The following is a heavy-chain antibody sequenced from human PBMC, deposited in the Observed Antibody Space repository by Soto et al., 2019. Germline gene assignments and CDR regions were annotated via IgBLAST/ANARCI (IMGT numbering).Heavy chain of an antibody. D-gene: IGHD2-21*01. CDR2: VKSYIHGGTT. V-gene: IGHV3-15*01. CDR1: GFTFSNGW. Sequence: EVQLAESGGGLVEPGGSLRLSCAASGFTFSNGWMTWVRQTPGKGLEWVGRVKSYIHGGTTDYAAPVKGRFTISRDDSKSTLYLQMNFLKIEDTAVYYCTTEDGRSVDWGQGTLVTVSS. CDR3: TTEDGRSVD. J-gene: IGHJ4*02.